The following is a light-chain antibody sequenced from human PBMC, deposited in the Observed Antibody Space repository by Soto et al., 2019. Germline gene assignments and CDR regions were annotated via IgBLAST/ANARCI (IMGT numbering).Light chain of an antibody. Sequence: AIRMTQSPSSFSASTGDRVTITCRASQGISSYLAWYQQKPGKAPKLLIYGASTLQSGVPSRFSGSGSGTDLTLTISRLQSEDFATYYCQQYYSYPRTFGQGTKVEIK. J-gene: IGKJ1*01. CDR2: GAS. CDR1: QGISSY. CDR3: QQYYSYPRT. V-gene: IGKV1-8*01.